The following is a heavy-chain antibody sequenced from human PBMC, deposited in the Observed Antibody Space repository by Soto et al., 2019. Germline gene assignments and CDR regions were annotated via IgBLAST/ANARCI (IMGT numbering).Heavy chain of an antibody. V-gene: IGHV3-23*01. CDR2: ITGIDGRT. CDR3: AKDRGPYCSGGICYPPSWFDP. CDR1: GFTCDIYA. J-gene: IGHJ5*02. D-gene: IGHD2-15*01. Sequence: LRLSCVGSGFTCDIYAMSWVRQAPGKGLEWVSSITGIDGRTYYADSVKGRFTISRDNPKNTLYLQMNNLRAEDTAMFYCAKDRGPYCSGGICYPPSWFDPWGQGTQVTVSS.